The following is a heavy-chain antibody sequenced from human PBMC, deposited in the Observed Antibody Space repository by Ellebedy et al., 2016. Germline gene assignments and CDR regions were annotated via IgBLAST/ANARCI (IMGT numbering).Heavy chain of an antibody. CDR3: ARGPTYYDILTGYYGY. J-gene: IGHJ4*02. Sequence: GESLKISCAASGFTFSSYGMPWVRQAPGKGLEWVAVIWYDGSNKYYADSVKGRFTISRDNSKNTLYLQMNSLRAEDTAVYYCARGPTYYDILTGYYGYWGQGTLVTVSS. CDR1: GFTFSSYG. D-gene: IGHD3-9*01. CDR2: IWYDGSNK. V-gene: IGHV3-33*01.